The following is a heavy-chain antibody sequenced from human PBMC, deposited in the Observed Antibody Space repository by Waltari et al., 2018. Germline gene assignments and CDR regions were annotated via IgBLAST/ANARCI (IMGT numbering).Heavy chain of an antibody. CDR1: GYSISSGYY. J-gene: IGHJ6*03. CDR2: IYHSGST. Sequence: QVQLQESGPGLVKPSETLSLTCAVSGYSISSGYYWGWLRQPPGKGLEWIGSIYHSGSTYYNPSLKSRVTISVDTSKNQFSLKLSSVTAADTAVYFCASTSRWGYYYYYMDVWGKGTTVTVSS. V-gene: IGHV4-38-2*01. CDR3: ASTSRWGYYYYYMDV. D-gene: IGHD3-16*01.